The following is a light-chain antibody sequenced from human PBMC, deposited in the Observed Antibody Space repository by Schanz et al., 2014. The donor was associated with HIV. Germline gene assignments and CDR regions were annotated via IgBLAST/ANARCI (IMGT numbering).Light chain of an antibody. V-gene: IGKV3-15*01. J-gene: IGKJ5*01. CDR2: GAS. CDR1: QRVGSS. CDR3: QHYNNWPPIT. Sequence: EIVMTQSPATLSVSPGERATLSCRASQRVGSSLAWYQQKPGQAPRLLIFGASTRATGIPARFSGGGSGTEFTLTISSLQSEDFAVYYCQHYNNWPPITFGQGTRLEIK.